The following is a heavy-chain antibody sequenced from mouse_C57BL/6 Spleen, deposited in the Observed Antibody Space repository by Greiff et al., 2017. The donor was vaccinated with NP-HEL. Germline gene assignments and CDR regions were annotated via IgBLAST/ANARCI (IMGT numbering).Heavy chain of an antibody. D-gene: IGHD4-1*01. CDR2: IDPSDSYT. V-gene: IGHV1-69*01. CDR1: GYTFTSYW. J-gene: IGHJ2*01. CDR3: ARGGDGGTDY. Sequence: QVQLQQPGAELVMPGASVKLSCKASGYTFTSYWMHWVKQRPGQGLEWIGEIDPSDSYTNYNQKFKGKSTLTVDKSSSTAYMQLSSLTSEDSAVYYCARGGDGGTDYWGQGTTLTVSS.